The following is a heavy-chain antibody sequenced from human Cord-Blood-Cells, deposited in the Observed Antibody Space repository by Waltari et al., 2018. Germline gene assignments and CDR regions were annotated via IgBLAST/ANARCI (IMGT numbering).Heavy chain of an antibody. CDR1: GGSFSGYY. V-gene: IGHV4-34*01. Sequence: QVQLQQWGAGLLKPSETLSLTCAVYGGSFSGYYWSWIRQPPGKGLEWIGEINQSGRTNYNPSLKSRVTISVDTSKNQFSLKLSSVTAADTAVYYCARGSIFGVVIIYWYFDLWGRGTLVTVSS. CDR3: ARGSIFGVVIIYWYFDL. D-gene: IGHD3-3*01. J-gene: IGHJ2*01. CDR2: INQSGRT.